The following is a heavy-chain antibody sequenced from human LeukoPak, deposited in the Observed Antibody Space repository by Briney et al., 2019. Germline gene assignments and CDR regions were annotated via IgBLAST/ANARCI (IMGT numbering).Heavy chain of an antibody. D-gene: IGHD4-17*01. CDR2: IYYSGST. CDR3: ARRDTYGDYVGYFDY. CDR1: GGSISSYY. V-gene: IGHV4-59*08. J-gene: IGHJ4*02. Sequence: PSETLSLTCTVSGGSISSYYWSWIRQPPGKGLEWIGYIYYSGSTNYNPSLKSRVTISVDTSKNQFSLKLSSVTAADTAVYYCARRDTYGDYVGYFDYWGQGTLVTVSS.